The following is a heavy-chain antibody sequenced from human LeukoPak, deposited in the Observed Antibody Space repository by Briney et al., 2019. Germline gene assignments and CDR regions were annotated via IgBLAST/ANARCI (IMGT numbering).Heavy chain of an antibody. Sequence: SETLSLTCTVSGYSISSGYYWGWIRQPPGKGLEWIGSIYHSGSSYYNPSLKSRVTISVDTSKNQFSLKLSSVTAADTAMYYCARDQPYMDVWGKGTTVTVSS. CDR1: GYSISSGYY. CDR2: IYHSGSS. J-gene: IGHJ6*03. V-gene: IGHV4-38-2*02. CDR3: ARDQPYMDV.